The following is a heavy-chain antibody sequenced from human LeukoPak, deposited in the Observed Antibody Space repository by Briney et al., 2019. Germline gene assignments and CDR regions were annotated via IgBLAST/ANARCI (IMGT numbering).Heavy chain of an antibody. J-gene: IGHJ6*02. Sequence: ASVKVSCKASGFTFTSSAMQWVRQARGQRLEWIGWIVVGSGNTNYAQKFQERVTITRDMSTSTAYMELSSLRSEDTAVYYCAAGPSYYDSSGYYYYYYGMDVWGQGTTVTVS. CDR2: IVVGSGNT. V-gene: IGHV1-58*02. CDR3: AAGPSYYDSSGYYYYYYGMDV. CDR1: GFTFTSSA. D-gene: IGHD3-22*01.